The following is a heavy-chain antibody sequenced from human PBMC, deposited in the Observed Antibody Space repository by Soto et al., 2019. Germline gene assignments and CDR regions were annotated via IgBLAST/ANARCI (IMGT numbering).Heavy chain of an antibody. V-gene: IGHV4-39*02. CDR3: AREPVPAAIRTYFYGMDV. CDR2: IYYSGST. J-gene: IGHJ6*02. CDR1: GGSISSSSYY. D-gene: IGHD2-2*02. Sequence: PSETLSLTCTVSGGSISSSSYYWGWIGQPPGKGLEWIGSIYYSGSTYYNPSLKSRVTISVDTSKNQFSLKLSSVTAADTAVYYCAREPVPAAIRTYFYGMDVWGQGTTVTVSS.